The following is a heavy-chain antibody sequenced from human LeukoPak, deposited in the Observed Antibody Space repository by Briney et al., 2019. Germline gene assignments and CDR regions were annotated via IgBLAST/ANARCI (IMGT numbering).Heavy chain of an antibody. D-gene: IGHD1-26*01. CDR3: ARVRPIVGATLFDY. CDR1: GYAFTSYD. V-gene: IGHV1-8*01. CDR2: LNPNSGIT. J-gene: IGHJ4*02. Sequence: ASVKLSCTASGYAFTSYDINRVREATGQGLGWMGWLNPNSGITAYAPNFQGRVTMTWTTSTSTAYIQLSSLRSEDTAVYYCARVRPIVGATLFDYWGEKSLGTVSP.